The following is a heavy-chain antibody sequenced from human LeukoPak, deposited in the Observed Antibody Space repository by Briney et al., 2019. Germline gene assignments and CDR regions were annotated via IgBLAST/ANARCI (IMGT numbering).Heavy chain of an antibody. J-gene: IGHJ6*03. CDR3: ARIGLDERKYYYYYYMDV. V-gene: IGHV4-4*07. CDR1: GGSISSYF. D-gene: IGHD1-1*01. Sequence: SETLSLTCSVSGGSISSYFWSWIRQPAGKGLEWVGRIYTSGSTNYNPSLKSRVTMSVDTSKKQFSLKLSSVTAADTAVYYCARIGLDERKYYYYYYMDVWGKGTTVTVSS. CDR2: IYTSGST.